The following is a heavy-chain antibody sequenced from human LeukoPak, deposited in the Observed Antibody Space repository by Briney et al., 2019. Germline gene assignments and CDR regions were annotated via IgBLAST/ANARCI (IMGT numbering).Heavy chain of an antibody. J-gene: IGHJ5*02. CDR3: ARVGGNSESYGWFDP. Sequence: GGSLRLSCAASGFTFSSYSMNWVRQAPGKGLEWVSSISSSSSYIYYADSVKGRFTISRDNAKNSLYLQMNSLRAEDTAVYYCARVGGNSESYGWFDPWGQGSLVTVSS. V-gene: IGHV3-21*01. D-gene: IGHD4-23*01. CDR1: GFTFSSYS. CDR2: ISSSSSYI.